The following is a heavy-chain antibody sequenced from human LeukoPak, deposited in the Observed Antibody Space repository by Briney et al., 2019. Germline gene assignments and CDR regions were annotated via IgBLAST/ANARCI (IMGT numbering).Heavy chain of an antibody. CDR1: GFTFRIYW. Sequence: GGSLLLSWAGSGFTFRIYWLDWPGQAPGKGLDWVANIKEDGSVNYYVDSVKGRFTISRDNAKNSLYLQMNSLRVEDTAVYYCTRDMTVAANWFDSWGGGTLVTVSS. J-gene: IGHJ5*01. V-gene: IGHV3-7*04. CDR3: TRDMTVAANWFDS. CDR2: IKEDGSVN. D-gene: IGHD6-19*01.